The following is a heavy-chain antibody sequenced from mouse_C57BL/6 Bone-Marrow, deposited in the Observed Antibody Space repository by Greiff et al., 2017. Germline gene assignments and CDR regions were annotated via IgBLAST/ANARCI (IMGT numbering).Heavy chain of an antibody. J-gene: IGHJ4*01. CDR1: GFTFSNYW. CDR3: TGSCYSKRGYAMDY. CDR2: IRLKSDNYAT. V-gene: IGHV6-3*01. Sequence: VQLKESGGGLVQPGGSMKLSCVASGFTFSNYWMNWVRQSPEKGLEWVAQIRLKSDNYATHYAESVKGRFTISRDDSKSSVYLQMNNLRAEDTGIYYCTGSCYSKRGYAMDYWGQGTSVTVSS. D-gene: IGHD2-5*01.